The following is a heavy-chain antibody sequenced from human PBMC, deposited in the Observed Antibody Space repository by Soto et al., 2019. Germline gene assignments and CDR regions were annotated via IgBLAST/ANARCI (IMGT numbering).Heavy chain of an antibody. J-gene: IGHJ5*02. D-gene: IGHD2-15*01. CDR3: AREPPIFCSGGSCYADNWFDP. V-gene: IGHV4-4*07. CDR1: GGSISSYY. Sequence: SETLSLTCTVSGGSISSYYWSWIRQPAGKGLEWIGRIYTSGSTNYNPSLKSRVTMSVDTSKNQFSLKLSSVTAADTAVYYCAREPPIFCSGGSCYADNWFDPWGQGTLVTISS. CDR2: IYTSGST.